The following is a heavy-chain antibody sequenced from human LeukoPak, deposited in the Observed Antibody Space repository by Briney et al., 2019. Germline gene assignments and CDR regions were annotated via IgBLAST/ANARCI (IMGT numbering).Heavy chain of an antibody. CDR2: ISISSNTI. CDR3: VRDRNYYGLDY. J-gene: IGHJ4*02. V-gene: IGHV3-11*01. Sequence: GRSLRLSCTAPGFNFSDYYMSWIRQAPGKGLEWISYISISSNTIYYADSVKGRFTISRDNAKKSLYLQMNSLRAEDTAVYYCVRDRNYYGLDYWGQGSLVTVSS. CDR1: GFNFSDYY. D-gene: IGHD3-10*01.